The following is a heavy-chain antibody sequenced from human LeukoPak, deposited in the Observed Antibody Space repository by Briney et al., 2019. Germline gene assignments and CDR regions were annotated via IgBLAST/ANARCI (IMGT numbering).Heavy chain of an antibody. D-gene: IGHD3-22*01. J-gene: IGHJ4*02. V-gene: IGHV4-34*01. CDR1: GGSFSGXX. Sequence: SETLSLTCAVYGGSFSGXXXXXIRQPPGKGLEWLGXXXHSGSTHYNPSLKSRVTISVDTSKNQFSLKLSSVTAADTAVYYCARGADGSGYYSIFYFDYWGQGTLLTVSS. CDR3: ARGADGSGYYSIFYFDY. CDR2: XXHSGST.